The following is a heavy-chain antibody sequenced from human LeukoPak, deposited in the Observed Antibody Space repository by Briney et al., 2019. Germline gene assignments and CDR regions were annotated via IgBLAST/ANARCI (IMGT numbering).Heavy chain of an antibody. CDR3: TTAHYGGDRLRSRYYYYYMDV. CDR1: GITFSNAW. D-gene: IGHD4-23*01. Sequence: GGSLRLSCAASGITFSNAWMNWVRQAAGKGLEWVGRIKSKNDGGTTDYAAPVKGRFTISRDDSKNTLYLQMNSLKTEDTAVYYCTTAHYGGDRLRSRYYYYYMDVWGKGTTVTVSS. V-gene: IGHV3-15*01. CDR2: IKSKNDGGTT. J-gene: IGHJ6*03.